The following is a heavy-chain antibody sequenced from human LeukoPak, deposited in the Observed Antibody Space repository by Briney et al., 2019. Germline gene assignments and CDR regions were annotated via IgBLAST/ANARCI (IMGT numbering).Heavy chain of an antibody. D-gene: IGHD3-22*01. CDR3: ARDRMSSGYYVPSYYGMDV. J-gene: IGHJ6*02. CDR2: IYYSGST. Sequence: SETLSLTCTVSGGSISSYYWSWIRQPPGKGLEWIGYIYYSGSTNYNPSLKSRVTISVDTSKNQFSLKLSSVTAADTAVYYCARDRMSSGYYVPSYYGMDVWGQGTTVTVSS. V-gene: IGHV4-59*01. CDR1: GGSISSYY.